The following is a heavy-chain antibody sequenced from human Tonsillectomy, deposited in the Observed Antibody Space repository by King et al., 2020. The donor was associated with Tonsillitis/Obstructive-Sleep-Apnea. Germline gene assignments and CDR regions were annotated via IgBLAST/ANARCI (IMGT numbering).Heavy chain of an antibody. D-gene: IGHD6-13*01. V-gene: IGHV2-5*02. Sequence: ITLKESGPTLVKPTQTLTLTCTFSGFSLSTSGVNVGWLPQPPGKALEWLALIYWDDDKRYSPSLKSRPTTTKDTSKNQVVLTMTNMDPVDTATYYCAHTTGIHGSTWGHLFDPWGQGTLVTVSS. CDR1: GFSLSTSGVN. J-gene: IGHJ5*02. CDR3: AHTTGIHGSTWGHLFDP. CDR2: IYWDDDK.